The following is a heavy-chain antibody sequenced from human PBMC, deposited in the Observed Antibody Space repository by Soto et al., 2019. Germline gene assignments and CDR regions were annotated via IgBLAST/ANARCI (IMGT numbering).Heavy chain of an antibody. V-gene: IGHV3-53*02. CDR1: GITVSSNY. J-gene: IGHJ6*02. CDR3: ARESGSNMAGMDV. CDR2: IYSGGST. Sequence: EVQLVETGGGLIQPGGSLRLSCAASGITVSSNYMSWVRQAPGKGLELVSVIYSGGSTYYADSVKGRFTISRDNSKNTLYRQMNSLRAEDTAVYYCARESGSNMAGMDVWGQGTTVTVSS. D-gene: IGHD4-4*01.